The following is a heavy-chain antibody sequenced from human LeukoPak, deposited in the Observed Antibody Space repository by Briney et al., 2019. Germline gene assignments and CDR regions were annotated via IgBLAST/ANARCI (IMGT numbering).Heavy chain of an antibody. CDR2: IIPIFGTA. V-gene: IGHV1-69*01. J-gene: IGHJ5*02. D-gene: IGHD2-15*01. CDR3: ARDPLLYCSGGSCYLENWFDP. CDR1: GGTFSSYA. Sequence: SVKVSCKASGGTFSSYAISWVRQAPGQGLEWMGGIIPIFGTANHAQKFQGRVTITADESTSTAYMELSSLRSEDTAVYYCARDPLLYCSGGSCYLENWFDPWGQGTLVTVSS.